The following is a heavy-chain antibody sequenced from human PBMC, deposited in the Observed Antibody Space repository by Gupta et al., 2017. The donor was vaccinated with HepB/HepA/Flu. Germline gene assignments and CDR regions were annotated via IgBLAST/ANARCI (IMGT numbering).Heavy chain of an antibody. V-gene: IGHV2-5*02. CDR2: IYWDDDK. CDR3: AHXEVPAAIGGWFDP. D-gene: IGHD2-2*01. Sequence: QITLKESGPTLVKPTQTLTLTCTFSGFSLSTSGVGVGWIRQPPGKALEWLSLIYWDDDKRYSPSLKRGLTITKDTSKNLVVLTMSNMDPVDXATYYCAHXEVPAAIGGWFDPWGQGTLATVSS. J-gene: IGHJ5*02. CDR1: GFSLSTSGVG.